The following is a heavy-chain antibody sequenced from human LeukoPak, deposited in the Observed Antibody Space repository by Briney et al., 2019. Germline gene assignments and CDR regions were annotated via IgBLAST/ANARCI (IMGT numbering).Heavy chain of an antibody. J-gene: IGHJ4*02. Sequence: GGSLRLSCAASGFTFSSYAMSWVRQAPGKGLEGVSAISGSGGSTYYADSVKGRFTISRDNSKNTLYLQMNSLRAEDTAVYYCAKAHRGLNSGSLYWGQGTLVTVSS. CDR3: AKAHRGLNSGSLY. D-gene: IGHD1-26*01. V-gene: IGHV3-23*01. CDR1: GFTFSSYA. CDR2: ISGSGGST.